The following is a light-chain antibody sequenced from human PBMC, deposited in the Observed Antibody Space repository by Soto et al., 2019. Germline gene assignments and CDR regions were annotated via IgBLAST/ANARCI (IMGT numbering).Light chain of an antibody. J-gene: IGKJ4*01. CDR2: AAS. V-gene: IGKV1-12*02. CDR1: QSISSS. CDR3: QQANSLA. Sequence: IKMTQSPSTLSASVGDRVTITCRASQSISSSLAWYQQKPGKAPKLLIYAASSLQSGVPSRFSGSGSGTDFTLTISSLQPEDFATYYCQQANSLAFGGGTKVDI.